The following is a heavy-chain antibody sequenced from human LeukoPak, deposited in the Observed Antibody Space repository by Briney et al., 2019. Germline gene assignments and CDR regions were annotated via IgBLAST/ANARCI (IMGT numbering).Heavy chain of an antibody. CDR2: TFDRSKWYY. CDR1: GDSVSNNNAA. D-gene: IGHD2-8*02. J-gene: IGHJ4*02. CDR3: AREGRRITGGTLSLDY. Sequence: SQTLSLTCAISGDSVSNNNAAWNWIRQSPSRGLEWLGRTFDRSKWYYDYAVSAKSRITINSDTSKNQFSLQLAYMTPEDTAVYYCAREGRRITGGTLSLDYWGQGTLVTVSS. V-gene: IGHV6-1*01.